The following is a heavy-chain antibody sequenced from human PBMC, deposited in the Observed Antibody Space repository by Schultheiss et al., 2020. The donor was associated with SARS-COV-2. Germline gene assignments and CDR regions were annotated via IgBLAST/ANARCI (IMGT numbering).Heavy chain of an antibody. V-gene: IGHV3-73*01. CDR2: IRSKANSYAT. J-gene: IGHJ4*02. Sequence: GGSLRLSCKASGYTFSSYAMHWVRQAPGKGLEWVSRIRSKANSYATAYAASVKGRFTISRDDSKNTAYLQMNSLKTEDTAVYYCARIAADWGQGTLVTVSS. CDR1: GYTFSSYA. CDR3: ARIAAD.